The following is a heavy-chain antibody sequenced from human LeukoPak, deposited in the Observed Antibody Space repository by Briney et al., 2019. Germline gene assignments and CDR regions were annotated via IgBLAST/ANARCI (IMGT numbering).Heavy chain of an antibody. Sequence: GGSLRLSCAASGFTFSSYAMHWVRQAPGKGLEWVAVISYDGSNKYYADSVKGRFTISRDNSKNTLYLQMNSLRAEDTAVYYCARFISSFDYWGQGTLVTVCS. V-gene: IGHV3-30-3*01. D-gene: IGHD3-16*02. CDR3: ARFISSFDY. CDR2: ISYDGSNK. CDR1: GFTFSSYA. J-gene: IGHJ4*02.